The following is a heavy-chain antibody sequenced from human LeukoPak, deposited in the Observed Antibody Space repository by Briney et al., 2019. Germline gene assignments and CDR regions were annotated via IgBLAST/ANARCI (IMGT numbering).Heavy chain of an antibody. CDR3: ARDMPGAFDI. J-gene: IGHJ3*02. CDR2: IYYSGST. Sequence: PSQTLSLTCSVSGGSISSGGYYWSWIRQHPGKGLEWIGYIYYSGSTYYNPSLKSRVTISVDTSKNQFSLKLSSVTAADTAVYYCARDMPGAFDIWGQGTMVTVSS. V-gene: IGHV4-31*03. D-gene: IGHD2-2*01. CDR1: GGSISSGGYY.